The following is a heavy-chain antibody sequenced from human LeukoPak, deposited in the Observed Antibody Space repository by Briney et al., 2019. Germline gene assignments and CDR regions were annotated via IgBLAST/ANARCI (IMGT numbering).Heavy chain of an antibody. CDR2: IYRTGST. CDR1: GYSIRSGDY. V-gene: IGHV4-38-2*01. Sequence: PSETLSLTCGVSGYSIRSGDYWGWIRQPPGKGLEWIGSIYRTGSTYYNPSLKSRVTISLDESENQFSLNLKSVTAADTAVYYCARHLGPYSGGRHPLVSWGPGTLIPVSS. D-gene: IGHD1-26*01. J-gene: IGHJ4*02. CDR3: ARHLGPYSGGRHPLVS.